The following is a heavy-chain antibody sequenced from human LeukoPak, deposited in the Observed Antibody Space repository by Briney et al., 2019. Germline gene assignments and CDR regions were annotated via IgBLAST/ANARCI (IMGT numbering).Heavy chain of an antibody. V-gene: IGHV5-51*01. CDR1: GYSFTSYW. D-gene: IGHD2-21*02. CDR2: IYPGDSDT. CDR3: ARRPVYCGGDCYSWFDP. Sequence: GESLKISCKGSGYSFTSYWIGWVRQMPGKGLEWMGIIYPGDSDTRYSPSFQGQVTISADKSISTAYLQWSSLKASDTAMYYCARRPVYCGGDCYSWFDPWGQGTLVTVSS. J-gene: IGHJ5*02.